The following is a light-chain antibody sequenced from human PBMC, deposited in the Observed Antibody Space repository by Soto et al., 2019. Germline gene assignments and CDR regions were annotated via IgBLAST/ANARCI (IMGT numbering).Light chain of an antibody. CDR3: QQYNVWPPIT. J-gene: IGKJ5*01. V-gene: IGKV3-15*01. CDR1: QSVSSK. CDR2: DTS. Sequence: EIVMTQSPATLSVSPGERATLSCRASQSVSSKLAWYQQRPGQAPRLVIYDTSTRATGIPARFSGSGSGTESTLTISSLQSEDFAVYYCQQYNVWPPITFGQGTRLEIK.